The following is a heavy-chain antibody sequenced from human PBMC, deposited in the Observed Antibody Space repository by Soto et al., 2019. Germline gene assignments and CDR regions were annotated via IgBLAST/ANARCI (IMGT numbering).Heavy chain of an antibody. CDR3: ARGCSGGSCYSSYYYGMDV. Sequence: ASVKVSCKASGYTFTSYAMHWVRQAPGQRLEWMGWINAGNGNTKYSQKFQGRVTITRDTSASTAYMELSSLRSEDTAVYYCARGCSGGSCYSSYYYGMDVWGQGTTVTFSS. CDR1: GYTFTSYA. D-gene: IGHD2-15*01. V-gene: IGHV1-3*01. CDR2: INAGNGNT. J-gene: IGHJ6*02.